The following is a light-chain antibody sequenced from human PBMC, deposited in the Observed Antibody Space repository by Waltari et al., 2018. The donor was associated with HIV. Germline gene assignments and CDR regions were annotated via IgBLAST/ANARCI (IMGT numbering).Light chain of an antibody. CDR1: SSDVGGYNY. CDR2: EVT. V-gene: IGLV2-14*01. CDR3: SSYTSSSTLV. Sequence: QSALTQPASVSGSPGQSITISCTGTSSDVGGYNYVSWYQHHPGKAPTLMIYEVTTRPSGGSNRFSGSKSGNTASLTISGLQAEDEADYYCSSYTSSSTLVFGGGTKLTVL. J-gene: IGLJ2*01.